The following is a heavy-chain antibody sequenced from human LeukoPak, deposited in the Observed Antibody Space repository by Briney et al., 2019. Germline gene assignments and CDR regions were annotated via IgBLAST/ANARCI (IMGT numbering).Heavy chain of an antibody. CDR3: AKGGRYYDILTGYHSFYYMDV. CDR2: ISGSGSST. Sequence: GGSLRLSCAASGFTFSSYGMSWVRKAPGKGLEWVSAISGSGSSTYYADSVKGRFTISRDNSKNTLYLQMNSLRAEDTAVYYCAKGGRYYDILTGYHSFYYMDVWGKGTTVTISS. D-gene: IGHD3-9*01. V-gene: IGHV3-23*01. J-gene: IGHJ6*03. CDR1: GFTFSSYG.